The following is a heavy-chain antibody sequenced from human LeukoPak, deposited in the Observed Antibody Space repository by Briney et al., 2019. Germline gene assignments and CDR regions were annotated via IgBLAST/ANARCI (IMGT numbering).Heavy chain of an antibody. D-gene: IGHD3-10*01. Sequence: PGGSLRLSCAASGFTFDDYAMHWVRQAPGKGLEWVPLISGDGGSTYYADSVKGRFTISRDNSKNSLYLQMNSLRTEDTALYYCAKDMWRFGELDYDYWGQGTLVTVSS. CDR1: GFTFDDYA. J-gene: IGHJ4*02. V-gene: IGHV3-43*02. CDR2: ISGDGGST. CDR3: AKDMWRFGELDYDY.